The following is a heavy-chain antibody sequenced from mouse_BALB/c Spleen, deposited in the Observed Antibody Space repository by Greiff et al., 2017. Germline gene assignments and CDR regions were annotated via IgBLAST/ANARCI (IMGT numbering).Heavy chain of an antibody. D-gene: IGHD1-1*01. CDR3: TRKVATDYYAMDY. CDR1: GYTFTSYY. V-gene: IGHV1S81*02. CDR2: INPSNGGT. J-gene: IGHJ4*01. Sequence: QVQLQQPGAELVKPGASVKLSCKASGYTFTSYYMYWVKQRPGQGLEWIGGINPSNGGTNFNEKFKSKATLTVDKSSSTAYMQLSSLTSEDSAVYYCTRKVATDYYAMDYWGQGTSVTVSS.